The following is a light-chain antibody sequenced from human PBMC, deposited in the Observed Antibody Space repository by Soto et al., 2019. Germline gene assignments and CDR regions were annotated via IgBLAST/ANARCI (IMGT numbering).Light chain of an antibody. J-gene: IGKJ5*01. CDR2: DAS. V-gene: IGKV3-11*01. CDR3: QQRNIWPPVT. Sequence: EIVLTQSPATLSLSPVERATLSCMASQSVSSYLAWYQQKPGQAPRLLIYDASNRTTGIPARFSGSGSGTDFTLTITRLEPEDFAVYYCQQRNIWPPVTFGQGTRLEIK. CDR1: QSVSSY.